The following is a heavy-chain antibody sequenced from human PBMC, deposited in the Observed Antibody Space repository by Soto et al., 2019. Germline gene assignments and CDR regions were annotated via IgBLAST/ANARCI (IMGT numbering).Heavy chain of an antibody. Sequence: PSEPLPLTCAVSGGSSGRYYWTGVRQNPGKGLEWIGYVYYSGSTHYNPSLESRVTISIDASKNQFSLKMKSVTAADTAVYYCVRDYLLTGFDPWGQGALVTVS. J-gene: IGHJ5*02. CDR1: GGSSGRYY. V-gene: IGHV4-59*01. CDR3: VRDYLLTGFDP. D-gene: IGHD3-9*01. CDR2: VYYSGST.